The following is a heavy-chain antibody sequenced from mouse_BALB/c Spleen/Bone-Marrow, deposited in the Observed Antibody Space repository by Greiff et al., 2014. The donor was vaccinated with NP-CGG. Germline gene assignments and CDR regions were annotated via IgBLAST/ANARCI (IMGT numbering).Heavy chain of an antibody. J-gene: IGHJ4*01. Sequence: EVQLVESGGGLVQPGGSLKLSCAASGFTFSNYGMSWVRQTPDKGLDLVATINNNGGKTYSTDSVKGRFTISRDNAKNTLYLQMSSLKSEDTAMYYCARDDGFYGLDRWGQGTSVTVSS. V-gene: IGHV5-6-3*01. D-gene: IGHD1-1*01. CDR2: INNNGGKT. CDR3: ARDDGFYGLDR. CDR1: GFTFSNYG.